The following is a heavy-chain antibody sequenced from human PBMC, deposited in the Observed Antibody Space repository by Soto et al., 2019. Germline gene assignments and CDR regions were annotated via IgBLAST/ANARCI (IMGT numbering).Heavy chain of an antibody. CDR3: ARSPYYYGSGSYRFDY. CDR2: IYYSGST. Sequence: SETLSLTCTVSGGSISSGDYYWSWIRQPPGKGLEWIGYIYYSGSTYYNPSLKSRVTISVDTSKNQFSLKLSSVTAADTAVYYCARSPYYYGSGSYRFDYWGQGTLVTVSS. CDR1: GGSISSGDYY. V-gene: IGHV4-30-4*01. D-gene: IGHD3-10*01. J-gene: IGHJ4*02.